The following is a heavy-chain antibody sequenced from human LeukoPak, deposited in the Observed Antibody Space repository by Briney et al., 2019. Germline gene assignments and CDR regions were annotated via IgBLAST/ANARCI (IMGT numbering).Heavy chain of an antibody. CDR3: ARGAYSSSWYPDY. CDR2: IYYSGST. J-gene: IGHJ4*02. D-gene: IGHD6-13*01. Sequence: PSETLSLTCTVSGGSISSYYWSWIRQPPGKGLKWIEYIYYSGSTNYNPSLKSRVTISVDTSKKQFSLKLSSVTAADTAVYCCARGAYSSSWYPDYWGQGTLVTVSS. V-gene: IGHV4-59*01. CDR1: GGSISSYY.